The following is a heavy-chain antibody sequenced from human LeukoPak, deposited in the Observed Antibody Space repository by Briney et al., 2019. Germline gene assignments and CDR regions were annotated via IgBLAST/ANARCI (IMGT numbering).Heavy chain of an antibody. J-gene: IGHJ2*01. CDR1: GFTFSSYW. CDR3: ARDLQATVTTNGWGFDL. CDR2: INDDGSSA. Sequence: GGFLRLSCAASGFTFSSYWMHWVRQAPGKGLVWVSRINDDGSSASYADSVKGRFTITRDNVKKTLYLQMNSLRAEDTAVYYCARDLQATVTTNGWGFDLWGRGTLVTVSS. V-gene: IGHV3-74*01. D-gene: IGHD4-17*01.